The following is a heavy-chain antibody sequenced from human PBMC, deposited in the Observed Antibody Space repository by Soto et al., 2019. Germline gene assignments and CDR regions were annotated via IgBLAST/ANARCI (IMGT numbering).Heavy chain of an antibody. J-gene: IGHJ6*02. V-gene: IGHV5-51*01. Sequence: EVQLVQSGAEVKKPGESLKIPCKASGYSFTNYWIGWVRQMPGKGLEWMGIIYPGDSDTKYSASFQGQVTISADNSISTAYLQWSSLKASDTARYYCAAQVINYYYYHMDVWGQGTTVTVSS. CDR3: AAQVINYYYYHMDV. CDR2: IYPGDSDT. CDR1: GYSFTNYW.